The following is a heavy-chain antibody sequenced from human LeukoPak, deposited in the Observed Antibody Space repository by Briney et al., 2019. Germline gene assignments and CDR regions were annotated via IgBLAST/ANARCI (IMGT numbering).Heavy chain of an antibody. CDR2: IYRSGST. Sequence: SETLSLTCAVSGYSISSGYYWGWIRQPPGKGLEWIGSIYRSGSTYYNPSLKSRVTISVDTSKNQFSLKLSSVTAADTAVYYCARLRIDAFDIWGQGTMVTVSS. CDR3: ARLRIDAFDI. V-gene: IGHV4-38-2*01. J-gene: IGHJ3*02. CDR1: GYSISSGYY.